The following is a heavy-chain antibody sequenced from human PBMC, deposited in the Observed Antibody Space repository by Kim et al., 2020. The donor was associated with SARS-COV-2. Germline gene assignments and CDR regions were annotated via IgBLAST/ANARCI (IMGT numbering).Heavy chain of an antibody. V-gene: IGHV1-69*04. D-gene: IGHD3-16*01. J-gene: IGHJ6*03. CDR3: AREQIIYVLENYYYYYMDV. CDR2: IIPILGIA. CDR1: GGTFSSYA. Sequence: SVKVSCKASGGTFSSYAISWVRQAPGQGLEWMGRIIPILGIANYAQKFQGRVTITADKSTSTAYMELSSLRSEDTAVYYCAREQIIYVLENYYYYYMDVWGKGTTVTVSS.